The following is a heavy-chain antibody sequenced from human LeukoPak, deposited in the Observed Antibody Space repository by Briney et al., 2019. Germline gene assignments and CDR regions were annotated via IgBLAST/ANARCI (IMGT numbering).Heavy chain of an antibody. Sequence: PGGSLRLSCAASGFTFSKYAMTWVRQAPGKGLEWISAIYGSGANTYYADSVKGRFTISRDDSKNTLYLQMNSLRAEDTAVYYCARDPRVDHYGMDVWGQGTTVTVSS. CDR1: GFTFSKYA. D-gene: IGHD2-15*01. J-gene: IGHJ6*02. V-gene: IGHV3-23*01. CDR3: ARDPRVDHYGMDV. CDR2: IYGSGANT.